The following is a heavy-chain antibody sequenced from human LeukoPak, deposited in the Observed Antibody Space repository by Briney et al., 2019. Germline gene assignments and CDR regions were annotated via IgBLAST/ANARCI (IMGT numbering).Heavy chain of an antibody. CDR3: VKDGLEEVFDI. CDR2: ISSNGRST. CDR1: GFTFSSYA. Sequence: GGSLRLSCSASGFTFSSYAMHWVPQAPGKGLEYVSAISSNGRSTYYAESVKGRFTISRDNSKDALYLQMSSRRAEDTAVYYCVKDGLEEVFDIGGQETMVTVSS. D-gene: IGHD1-1*01. V-gene: IGHV3-64D*09. J-gene: IGHJ3*02.